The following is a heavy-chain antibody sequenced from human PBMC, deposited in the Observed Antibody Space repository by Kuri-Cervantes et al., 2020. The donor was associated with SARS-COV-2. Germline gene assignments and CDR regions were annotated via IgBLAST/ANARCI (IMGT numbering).Heavy chain of an antibody. J-gene: IGHJ2*01. CDR2: INSDGSST. CDR1: GFTFSSYW. CDR3: VRSYGSSYWYFDL. V-gene: IGHV3-74*01. Sequence: GESLKISCAASGFTFSSYWMHWVRQAPGKGLVWVSRINSDGSSTSYADSVKGRFTISRDNAKNTLYLQMNSLRVEDTAVYYCVRSYGSSYWYFDLWGRGTLVTVSS. D-gene: IGHD5-18*01.